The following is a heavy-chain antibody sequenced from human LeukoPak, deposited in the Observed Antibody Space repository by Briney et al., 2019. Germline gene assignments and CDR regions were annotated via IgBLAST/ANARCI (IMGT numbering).Heavy chain of an antibody. D-gene: IGHD3-10*02. CDR3: AELGITMIGGV. CDR2: IKQDGSEK. Sequence: PGGSLRLSCAASGFTFSTYWMSWVRQAPGKGLEWVANIKQDGSEKYSVDSVKGRFIISRDNAKNSLYLQMNSLRAEDTAVYYCAELGITMIGGVWGKGTTVTISS. CDR1: GFTFSTYW. V-gene: IGHV3-7*01. J-gene: IGHJ6*04.